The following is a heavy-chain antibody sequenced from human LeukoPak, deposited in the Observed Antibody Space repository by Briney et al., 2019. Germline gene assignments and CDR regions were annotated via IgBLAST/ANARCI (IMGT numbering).Heavy chain of an antibody. V-gene: IGHV3-48*01. Sequence: PGGSLRLSCAASGFTFSSYSMNWVRQAPGKGLEWVSYISSSSSTIYYADSVKGRFTISRDNAKNSLYLQMNSLRAEDTAVYYCARNSYYYDSSGYYYVIDYWGQGTLVTVSS. J-gene: IGHJ4*02. D-gene: IGHD3-22*01. CDR1: GFTFSSYS. CDR2: ISSSSSTI. CDR3: ARNSYYYDSSGYYYVIDY.